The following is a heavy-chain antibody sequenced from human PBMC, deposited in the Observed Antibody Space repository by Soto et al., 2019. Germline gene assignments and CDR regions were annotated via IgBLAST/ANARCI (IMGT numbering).Heavy chain of an antibody. CDR1: GGSISSSSYY. J-gene: IGHJ4*02. Sequence: QLQLQESGPGLVKPSETLSLTCTVSGGSISSSSYYWGWIRQPPGKGLEWIGSIYYSGSTYYNPSHKRRVTLSVDTSKNQFSLKLSSSTAADTAVYYCARHIGVAGHFDYWGQGTLVTVSS. CDR3: ARHIGVAGHFDY. V-gene: IGHV4-39*01. CDR2: IYYSGST. D-gene: IGHD6-19*01.